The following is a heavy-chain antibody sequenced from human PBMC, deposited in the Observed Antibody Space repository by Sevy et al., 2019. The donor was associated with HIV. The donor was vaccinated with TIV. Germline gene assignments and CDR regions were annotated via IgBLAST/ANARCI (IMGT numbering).Heavy chain of an antibody. Sequence: ASVKVSCKVSGSTLTKLSIHWVRQAPGKGLEWMATFDPEDGQTIYAQKFQGRVTMIEDTSTDTGYMEVSSLRSEDTAIYYCATTKDYYESSGSPIDYWGQGTLVTVSS. CDR2: FDPEDGQT. V-gene: IGHV1-24*01. CDR1: GSTLTKLS. CDR3: ATTKDYYESSGSPIDY. J-gene: IGHJ4*02. D-gene: IGHD3-22*01.